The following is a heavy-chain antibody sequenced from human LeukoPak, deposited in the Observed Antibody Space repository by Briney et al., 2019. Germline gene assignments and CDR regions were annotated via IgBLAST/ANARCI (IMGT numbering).Heavy chain of an antibody. CDR2: ISSNGGST. V-gene: IGHV3-64*01. J-gene: IGHJ4*02. CDR1: GFTFSSYA. CDR3: ARLYGDYEIPYDY. D-gene: IGHD4-17*01. Sequence: GGSLRLSRAASGFTFSSYAMHWVRQAPGKGLEYVSAISSNGGSTYYANSVKGRFTISRDNSKNTLYLQMGSLRAEDMAVYYWARLYGDYEIPYDYWGQGTLVTVSS.